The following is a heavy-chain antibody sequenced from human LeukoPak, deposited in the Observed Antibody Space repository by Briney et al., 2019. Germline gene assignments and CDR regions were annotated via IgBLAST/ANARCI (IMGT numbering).Heavy chain of an antibody. CDR2: ISAYNGNT. V-gene: IGHV1-18*01. CDR1: GYTFTSYG. D-gene: IGHD5-12*01. CDR3: ARDVSSRYSGYATGATFDY. J-gene: IGHJ4*02. Sequence: EASVKVSCKASGYTFTSYGISWVRQAPGQGLEWMGWISAYNGNTNYAQKLQGRVTMTTDTSTSTAYMELRSLRSDDTAVYYCARDVSSRYSGYATGATFDYWGQGTLVTVSS.